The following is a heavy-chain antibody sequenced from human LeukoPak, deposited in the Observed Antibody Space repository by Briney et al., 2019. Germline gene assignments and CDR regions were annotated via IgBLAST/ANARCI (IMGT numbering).Heavy chain of an antibody. D-gene: IGHD6-19*01. CDR3: ARYPLSDSSGWYRPDRLFDY. CDR1: GYTFTSYG. Sequence: GASVKVSCKASGYTFTSYGISWVRQAPGQGLEWMGWISAYNGNTNYAQKLQGRVTMTTDTSTSTAYMELRSLRSDDTAVYYCARYPLSDSSGWYRPDRLFDYWGQGTLVTVSS. CDR2: ISAYNGNT. J-gene: IGHJ4*02. V-gene: IGHV1-18*01.